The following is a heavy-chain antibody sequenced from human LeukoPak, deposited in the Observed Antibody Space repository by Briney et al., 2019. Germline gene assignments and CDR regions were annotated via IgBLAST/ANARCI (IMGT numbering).Heavy chain of an antibody. CDR1: GGSISSSNYY. J-gene: IGHJ3*01. Sequence: SETLSLTCTVSGGSISSSNYYWGWIRQPQGKGLEWIGSINYSGNTYYNPSLKSRVTISVDTSKNQFSLKLTSVTAADTAVYYCAHFKGGSFDFWGQGTMVTVSS. D-gene: IGHD1-26*01. V-gene: IGHV4-39*01. CDR3: AHFKGGSFDF. CDR2: INYSGNT.